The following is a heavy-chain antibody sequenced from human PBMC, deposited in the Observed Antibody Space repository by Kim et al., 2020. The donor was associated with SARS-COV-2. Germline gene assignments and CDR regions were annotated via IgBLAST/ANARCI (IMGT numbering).Heavy chain of an antibody. D-gene: IGHD2-21*01. J-gene: IGHJ3*02. CDR3: SRGDLWYYAFDI. Sequence: GGSLRLSCAASGFTFSDYYMSWIRQAPGKGLEWVSYISSSSSYTNYADPVKGRFTISRDNAKNSLYLQMNSLIAEDTAVYYCSRGDLWYYAFDICGQGT. CDR1: GFTFSDYY. V-gene: IGHV3-11*05. CDR2: ISSSSSYT.